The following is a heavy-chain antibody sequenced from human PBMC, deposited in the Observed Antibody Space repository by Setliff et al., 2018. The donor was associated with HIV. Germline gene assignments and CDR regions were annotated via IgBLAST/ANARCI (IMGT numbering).Heavy chain of an antibody. Sequence: SESLSLTCSVSGASFTSARYYWTWIRQHPGHPGKGLEWIGYVHNSGTAYSTPSLRSRVDVSLDTSNSQFSLNLRAVTAADTAVYYCARGVYCGASCYQGTDHWGQGTLVTVSS. CDR1: GASFTSARYY. J-gene: IGHJ5*02. CDR3: ARGVYCGASCYQGTDH. CDR2: VHNSGTA. V-gene: IGHV4-31*03. D-gene: IGHD2-21*01.